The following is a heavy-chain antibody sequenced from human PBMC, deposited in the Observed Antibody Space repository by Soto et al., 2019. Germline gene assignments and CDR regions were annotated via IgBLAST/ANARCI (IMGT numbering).Heavy chain of an antibody. Sequence: SVKVSCKASGGTFSGYTISWVRQAPGQGLEWMGRIIPILGIANYAQKFQGRVTITADKSTSTAYMELSSLRSEDTAVYYCARGQEYYDSSGPTDYWGQGTLVTVSS. CDR2: IIPILGIA. J-gene: IGHJ4*02. CDR1: GGTFSGYT. CDR3: ARGQEYYDSSGPTDY. D-gene: IGHD3-22*01. V-gene: IGHV1-69*02.